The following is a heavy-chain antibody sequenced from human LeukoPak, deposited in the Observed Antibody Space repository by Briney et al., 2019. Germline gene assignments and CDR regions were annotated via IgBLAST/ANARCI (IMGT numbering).Heavy chain of an antibody. CDR3: AKDGGKTYYYGSGSRPAYYYYMDV. V-gene: IGHV3-43D*04. Sequence: GGSLRLSCAASGFTFADYAMHWVRQAPGKGLEWVSLISLDGGSTYYADSVKGRFTICRDNGKNSLYLQMNSLRAEDIALYYCAKDGGKTYYYGSGSRPAYYYYMDVWGKGTTVTVSS. CDR1: GFTFADYA. J-gene: IGHJ6*03. CDR2: ISLDGGST. D-gene: IGHD3-10*01.